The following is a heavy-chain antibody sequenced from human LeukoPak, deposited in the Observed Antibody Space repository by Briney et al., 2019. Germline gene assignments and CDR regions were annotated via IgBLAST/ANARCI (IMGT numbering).Heavy chain of an antibody. V-gene: IGHV3-30*18. CDR3: AKDWRWQQPIYGMNV. Sequence: GGSLRLSCVASGFSFRNYVMHWGRQAPGKGLEWVAFISYDRSNQYYTDSVKGRFTISRDNSKNTLFLQMNSLRPEDTAIYYCAKDWRWQQPIYGMNVWGQGTTVTVSS. CDR2: ISYDRSNQ. D-gene: IGHD6-13*01. CDR1: GFSFRNYV. J-gene: IGHJ6*02.